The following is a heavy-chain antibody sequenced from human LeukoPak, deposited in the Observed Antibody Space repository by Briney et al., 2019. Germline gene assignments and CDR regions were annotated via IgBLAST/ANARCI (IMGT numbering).Heavy chain of an antibody. CDR1: GGCISSGGYY. CDR2: IYYSGST. CDR3: ARGPNTFHMDV. J-gene: IGHJ6*03. V-gene: IGHV4-31*03. D-gene: IGHD3-16*01. Sequence: SETLTLTCTVSGGCISSGGYYWSWIRQHPGKGLEWIGYIYYSGSTYYNPSLKSRVTISVDTSKNQFSLKLSSVTAADTAVYYCARGPNTFHMDVWGKGTTVTVSS.